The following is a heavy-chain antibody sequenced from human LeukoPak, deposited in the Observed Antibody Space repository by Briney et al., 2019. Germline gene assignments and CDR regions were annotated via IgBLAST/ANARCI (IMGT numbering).Heavy chain of an antibody. D-gene: IGHD5-24*01. Sequence: PGGSLRLSCAASGFTFSRYAMSWVRQAPGKGPEWVSVISGSGGTTYYADSVKGRFTISRDNSKNTLYLQTNILRADDTAVYYCAKGRAQAGRDGYNFDYWGQGALVTVSS. CDR2: ISGSGGTT. J-gene: IGHJ4*02. V-gene: IGHV3-23*01. CDR1: GFTFSRYA. CDR3: AKGRAQAGRDGYNFDY.